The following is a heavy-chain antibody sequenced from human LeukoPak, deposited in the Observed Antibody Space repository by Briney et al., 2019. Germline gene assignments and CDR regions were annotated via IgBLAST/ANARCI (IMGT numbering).Heavy chain of an antibody. CDR3: ARGVVVPAADYYYYGMDV. D-gene: IGHD2-2*01. CDR2: IYYSGST. V-gene: IGHV4-39*01. Sequence: SETLSLTCTVSGGSISSSSYYWGWIRQPPGKGLEWIGSIYYSGSTYYNPSLKSRVTISVDTSKNQFSLKPSSVTAADTAVYYCARGVVVPAADYYYYGMDVWGQGTTVTVSS. J-gene: IGHJ6*02. CDR1: GGSISSSSYY.